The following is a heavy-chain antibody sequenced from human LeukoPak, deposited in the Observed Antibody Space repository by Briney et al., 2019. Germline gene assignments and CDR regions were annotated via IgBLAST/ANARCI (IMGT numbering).Heavy chain of an antibody. Sequence: GGSMRLSCAASGFTFSSYAMHWVRQAPGKGLEWVAVISYDGSNKYYADSVKGRFTISRDNSKNTLYLQMNSLRAEDTAVYYCARDQLDDITIFGDNWFDPWGQGTLVTVSS. CDR2: ISYDGSNK. J-gene: IGHJ5*02. CDR3: ARDQLDDITIFGDNWFDP. CDR1: GFTFSSYA. D-gene: IGHD3-3*01. V-gene: IGHV3-30-3*01.